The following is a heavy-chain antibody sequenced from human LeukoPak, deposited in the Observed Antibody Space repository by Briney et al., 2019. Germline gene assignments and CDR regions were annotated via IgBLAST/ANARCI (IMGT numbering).Heavy chain of an antibody. CDR1: GYTFTSYY. V-gene: IGHV1-46*01. CDR3: ARDLGGYCSSTSCYTFLAAFDI. CDR2: INPSGGIT. J-gene: IGHJ3*02. Sequence: EASVKVSCKASGYTFTSYYMHGGRQAPGQGREWRGIINPSGGITSYAQKFQGRVTMTRDTSTSTVYMELSSLRSEDTAVYYCARDLGGYCSSTSCYTFLAAFDIWGQGTMVTVSS. D-gene: IGHD2-2*02.